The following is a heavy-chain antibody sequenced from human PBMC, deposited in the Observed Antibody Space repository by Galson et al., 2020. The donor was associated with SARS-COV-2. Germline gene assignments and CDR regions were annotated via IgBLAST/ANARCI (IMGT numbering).Heavy chain of an antibody. D-gene: IGHD2-15*01. J-gene: IGHJ5*02. V-gene: IGHV5-51*01. Sequence: KIGESLKISCKGSGYSFTSYWIGWVRQMPGKGLEWMGIIYPGDSDTRYSPSFQGQVTISADKSISTAYLQWSSLKASDTAMYYCARRGRYCSAGSCYSDNWFDPWGQGTLVTVSS. CDR2: IYPGDSDT. CDR1: GYSFTSYW. CDR3: ARRGRYCSAGSCYSDNWFDP.